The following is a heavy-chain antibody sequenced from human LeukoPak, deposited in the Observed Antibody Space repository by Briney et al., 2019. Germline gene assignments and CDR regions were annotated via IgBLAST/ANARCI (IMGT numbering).Heavy chain of an antibody. D-gene: IGHD3-3*01. CDR1: GYTFTNYT. CDR3: ARGAQYYDFWSGYFFAGEADWFDP. Sequence: GASVKVSCKASGYTFTNYTINWVRQAPGQGLEWMGGIIPIFGTANYAQKFQGRVTITADESTSTAYMELSSLRSEDTAVYYCARGAQYYDFWSGYFFAGEADWFDPWGQGTLVTVSS. J-gene: IGHJ5*02. V-gene: IGHV1-69*13. CDR2: IIPIFGTA.